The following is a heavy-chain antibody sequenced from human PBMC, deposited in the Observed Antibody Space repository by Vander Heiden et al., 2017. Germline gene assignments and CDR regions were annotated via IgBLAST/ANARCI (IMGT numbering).Heavy chain of an antibody. Sequence: EVQLVESGGGLVKPGGSLRLSCAASGFNFSSYSMNWVRQAPGKGLEWVSSISSSSSYIYYADSVKGRFTISRDNAKNSLYLQMNSLRAEDTAVYYCARDTTVVTPSFDYWGQGTLVTVSS. D-gene: IGHD4-17*01. CDR2: ISSSSSYI. J-gene: IGHJ4*02. V-gene: IGHV3-21*01. CDR1: GFNFSSYS. CDR3: ARDTTVVTPSFDY.